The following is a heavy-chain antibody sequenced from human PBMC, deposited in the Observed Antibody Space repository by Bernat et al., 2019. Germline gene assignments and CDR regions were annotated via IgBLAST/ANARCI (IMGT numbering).Heavy chain of an antibody. Sequence: QVQLVQSGAEVKKPGASVKVSCKASGYTFTSYAMHWVRQAPGQRLEWMGWINAGNGNTKYSQKFQGRVTITRDTSASTAYMELSSLRSEDTAVYYCARGFGTLGGVIATFDYWGQGTLVTVSS. V-gene: IGHV1-3*01. D-gene: IGHD3-16*02. CDR1: GYTFTSYA. J-gene: IGHJ4*02. CDR3: ARGFGTLGGVIATFDY. CDR2: INAGNGNT.